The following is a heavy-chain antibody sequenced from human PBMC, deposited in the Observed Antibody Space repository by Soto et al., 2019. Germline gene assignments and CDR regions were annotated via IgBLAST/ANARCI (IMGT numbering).Heavy chain of an antibody. CDR2: IKSDGRST. V-gene: IGHV3-74*01. Sequence: EVQLVESGGDLVQPGGSLRLSCVASGFSFSSTWMHWVRQAPGKGLVWVSRIKSDGRSTTYADSVKGRFTISRDNAKNTLYPQMNSLTAEDTAVYYCVRDRYYNMDIWGQGTTVTVSS. J-gene: IGHJ6*02. CDR3: VRDRYYNMDI. CDR1: GFSFSSTW.